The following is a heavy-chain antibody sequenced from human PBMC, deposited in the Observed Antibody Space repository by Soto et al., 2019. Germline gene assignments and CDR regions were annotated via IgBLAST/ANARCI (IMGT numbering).Heavy chain of an antibody. Sequence: EVQLVESGGGLVQSGGSLRLSCGASGFSFSSYWMSWVRQAPGKGLEWVANMNQGGSEINYVDSVRGRFTISRDNAKNLLYLQMNSLRVEDTAVYHCARDRGYSTSDIWGQGTMVTVSS. D-gene: IGHD2-2*01. V-gene: IGHV3-7*01. CDR2: MNQGGSEI. CDR1: GFSFSSYW. J-gene: IGHJ3*02. CDR3: ARDRGYSTSDI.